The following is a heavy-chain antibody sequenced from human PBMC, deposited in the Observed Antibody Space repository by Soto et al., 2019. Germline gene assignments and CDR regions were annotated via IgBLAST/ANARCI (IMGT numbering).Heavy chain of an antibody. J-gene: IGHJ4*02. CDR3: AHRVLRTVFGLVTTTAIYFDF. D-gene: IGHD3-3*01. CDR1: GFSLTTSGVG. CDR2: IYWDDDK. Sequence: QITLNESGPTQVKPRQTLTLTCTFSGFSLTTSGVGVGWIRQSPGKAPEWLALIYWDDDKRYSPSLKCRLTITKDTSKNQVFLTMADLDPADTATYYCAHRVLRTVFGLVTTTAIYFDFWGEGTPVAVSS. V-gene: IGHV2-5*02.